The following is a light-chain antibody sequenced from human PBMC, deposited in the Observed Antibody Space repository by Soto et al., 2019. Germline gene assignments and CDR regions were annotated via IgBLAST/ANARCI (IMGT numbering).Light chain of an antibody. Sequence: IVLTHSPTTLSLSPGEVATLSCRASQTVLSNYLAWYQQKPGQAPRLLFYGASFRATGIPDRFSGSGSGTDFTLTISRLEPEDCAVFYCQQYGTSPFTFGGGTKVXIK. CDR3: QQYGTSPFT. CDR1: QTVLSNY. CDR2: GAS. J-gene: IGKJ4*01. V-gene: IGKV3-20*01.